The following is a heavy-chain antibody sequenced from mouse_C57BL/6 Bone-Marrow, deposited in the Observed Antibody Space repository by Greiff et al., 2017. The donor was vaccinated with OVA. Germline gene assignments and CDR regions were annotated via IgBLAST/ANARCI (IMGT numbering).Heavy chain of an antibody. CDR2: ISSGGSYT. D-gene: IGHD4-1*01. V-gene: IGHV5-6*01. J-gene: IGHJ3*01. CDR1: GFTFSSYG. Sequence: EVQVVESGGDLVKPGGSLKLSCAASGFTFSSYGMSWVRQTPDKRLEWVATISSGGSYTYYPDSVKGRFTISRDNAKNTLYLQMSSLKSEDTAMYYCARHWAWFAYWGQGTLVTVSA. CDR3: ARHWAWFAY.